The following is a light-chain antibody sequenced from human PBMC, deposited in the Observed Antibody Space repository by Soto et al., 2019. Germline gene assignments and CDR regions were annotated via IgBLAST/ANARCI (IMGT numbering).Light chain of an antibody. CDR3: QQYGSSPLWT. V-gene: IGKV3-20*01. J-gene: IGKJ1*01. CDR1: QSVSSSY. CDR2: GAS. Sequence: EILWTQSPGTLSLSPGERATLSCRASQSVSSSYLAWYQKKPGQAPRLLLYGASSRATGIPDRFSGSGSGTDLTLTISRLEPEDFAVYYCQQYGSSPLWTFGQGTKVDIK.